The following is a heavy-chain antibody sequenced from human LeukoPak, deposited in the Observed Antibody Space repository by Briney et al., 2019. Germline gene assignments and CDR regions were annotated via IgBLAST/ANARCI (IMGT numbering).Heavy chain of an antibody. D-gene: IGHD4-17*01. J-gene: IGHJ4*02. CDR1: GYTFTGYY. CDR3: ARVAVTVIVPTYYFDY. CDR2: INPNSGGT. Sequence: ASVKVSCKASGYTFTGYYMHWVRQAPGQGLEWVGWINPNSGGTNYAQKFQGRVTMTRDTSISTAYMELSRLRSDDTAVYYCARVAVTVIVPTYYFDYWGQGTLVTVSS. V-gene: IGHV1-2*02.